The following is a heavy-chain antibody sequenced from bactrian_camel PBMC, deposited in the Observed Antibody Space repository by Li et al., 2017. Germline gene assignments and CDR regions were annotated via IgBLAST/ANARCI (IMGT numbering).Heavy chain of an antibody. D-gene: IGHD3*01. CDR1: GITFVSYD. J-gene: IGHJ4*01. CDR3: AAAHINSCPRTSDGYPY. CDR2: INSGGGST. Sequence: DVQLVESGGGLVQPGGSLRLSCAASGITFVSYDFVWVRQAPGKWLQWVSAINSGGGSTYYADSVKGRFTISRDNAKNTLYLQMNSLKPEDTAVYFCAAAHINSCPRTSDGYPYWGQGTQVTVS. V-gene: IGHV3S32*01.